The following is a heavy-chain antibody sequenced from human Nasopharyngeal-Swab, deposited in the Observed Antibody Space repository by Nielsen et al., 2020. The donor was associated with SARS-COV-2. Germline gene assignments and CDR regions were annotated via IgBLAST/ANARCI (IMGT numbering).Heavy chain of an antibody. V-gene: IGHV3-30*18. CDR1: GFTFSSYG. J-gene: IGHJ5*02. CDR3: AKGTITMVRGVIGWFDP. Sequence: LSLTCAASGFTFSSYGMHCVRQAPGKGLEWVAVISYDGSNKYYADSVKGRFTISRDNSKNTLYLQMNSLRAEDTAVYYCAKGTITMVRGVIGWFDPWGQGTLVTVSS. D-gene: IGHD3-10*01. CDR2: ISYDGSNK.